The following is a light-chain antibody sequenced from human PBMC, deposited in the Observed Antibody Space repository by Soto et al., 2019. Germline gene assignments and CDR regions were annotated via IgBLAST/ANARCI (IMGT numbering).Light chain of an antibody. Sequence: EIVMTQSPATLSMSLGERVTLSCRASQSISSNLAWYQQKPGQAPRLLIYGISTRATGIPARFSGSGSGTEFTLTISSLQSEDSAVYYCQQYDNWPPWTFGQGTKV. CDR2: GIS. CDR3: QQYDNWPPWT. J-gene: IGKJ1*01. CDR1: QSISSN. V-gene: IGKV3-15*01.